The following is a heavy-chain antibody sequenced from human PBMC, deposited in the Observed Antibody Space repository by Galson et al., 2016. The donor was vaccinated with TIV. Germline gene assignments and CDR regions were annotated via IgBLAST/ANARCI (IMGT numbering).Heavy chain of an antibody. Sequence: SVKVSCKASGYTFTRYHIHWVRQAPGQGLEWMGAMNPSGGGTDHAQNFQGRVTLTRDTSTTTVYMELSTLSSEDPAGYYCASGNASRWTFNIWGQGTMVTVSS. D-gene: IGHD6-13*01. V-gene: IGHV1-46*01. CDR3: ASGNASRWTFNI. J-gene: IGHJ3*02. CDR2: MNPSGGGT. CDR1: GYTFTRYH.